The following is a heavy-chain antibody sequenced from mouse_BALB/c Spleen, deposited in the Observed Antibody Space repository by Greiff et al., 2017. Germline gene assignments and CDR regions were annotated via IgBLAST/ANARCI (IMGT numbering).Heavy chain of an antibody. Sequence: EVKVVDSGGGLVQPGGSLTLSCAPSGFTFTDYYMSWVRQPPGKALEWLGFIRNKANGYTTEYSASVKGRFTISRNNSQRILYLPMNTLRAEDSATYCCAGDPQLGRGYCDYWGQGTTLTVSS. CDR2: IRNKANGYTT. CDR3: AGDPQLGRGYCDY. V-gene: IGHV7-3*02. D-gene: IGHD4-1*02. CDR1: GFTFTDYY. J-gene: IGHJ2*01.